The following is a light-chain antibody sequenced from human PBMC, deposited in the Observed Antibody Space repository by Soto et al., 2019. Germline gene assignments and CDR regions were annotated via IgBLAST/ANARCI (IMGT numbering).Light chain of an antibody. CDR3: QQRGDWPPIT. CDR2: NAS. J-gene: IGKJ5*01. V-gene: IGKV3-11*01. CDR1: QSVSTF. Sequence: ELVLTQSPATLSLSPGELAILSCRASQSVSTFLAWFQQKPGQPPRLLIYNASNRTTGIPARFSGSGSGTDFTLTISSLEPEDFAVYYCQQRGDWPPITFGQGTRLEIK.